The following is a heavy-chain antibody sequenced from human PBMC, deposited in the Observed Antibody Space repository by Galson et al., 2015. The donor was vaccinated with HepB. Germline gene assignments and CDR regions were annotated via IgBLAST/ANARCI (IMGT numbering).Heavy chain of an antibody. CDR1: GFTFSMSA. CDR3: ARNMVPPAFFAW. Sequence: SLRLSCAVSGFTFSMSAMTWVRQAPGKGPEWVALISGIGAKTYYADSVKGRFTISRDNSNNTLYLQMNSLRAEDTAVYYCARNMVPPAFFAWWGQGTLVTVSS. V-gene: IGHV3-23*01. CDR2: ISGIGAKT. J-gene: IGHJ4*02. D-gene: IGHD4-23*01.